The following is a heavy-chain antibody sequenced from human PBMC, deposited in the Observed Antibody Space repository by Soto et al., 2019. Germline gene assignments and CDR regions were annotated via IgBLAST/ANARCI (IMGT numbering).Heavy chain of an antibody. V-gene: IGHV3-23*01. CDR1: GLTLSSYA. CDR2: ISGRSGVP. Sequence: EGQLLQSGGDLVQPGGSLRLSCAGSGLTLSSYAMTWIRQTPEKGLEWVSTISGRSGVPSYADSVNGRFTVSRDNSKDSLHLQMNSLTGEDSAVYYGARGAALAGKLDLWGQGSLVTVSS. CDR3: ARGAALAGKLDL. J-gene: IGHJ4*02. D-gene: IGHD6-19*01.